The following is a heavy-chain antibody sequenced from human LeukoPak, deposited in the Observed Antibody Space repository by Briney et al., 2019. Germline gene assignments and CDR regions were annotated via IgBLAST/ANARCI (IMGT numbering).Heavy chain of an antibody. CDR3: ARQKYGVNYSFDY. D-gene: IGHD4-17*01. V-gene: IGHV5-51*01. Sequence: GESLKISCNGSGYSFTNYWIGWVRQMPGKGLEWMGIIYPGDSDPRYSPSFQGQVTISADKSISTAYLQWSSLKASDTAMYYCARQKYGVNYSFDYWGQGTLVTVSS. CDR2: IYPGDSDP. CDR1: GYSFTNYW. J-gene: IGHJ4*02.